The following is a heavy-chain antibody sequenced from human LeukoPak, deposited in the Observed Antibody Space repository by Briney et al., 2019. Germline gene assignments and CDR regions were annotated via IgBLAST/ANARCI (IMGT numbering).Heavy chain of an antibody. Sequence: PGGSLRLSCAASGFTFSSYAMSWVRQAPGKGLEWVSAISGSGGSTYYADSVKGRFTISRDNSKNTLYLQMNSLRAEDTAVYYCAKDASLTIFGVVIDWDAFDIWGQGTMVTVSS. V-gene: IGHV3-23*01. D-gene: IGHD3-3*01. CDR1: GFTFSSYA. CDR3: AKDASLTIFGVVIDWDAFDI. J-gene: IGHJ3*02. CDR2: ISGSGGST.